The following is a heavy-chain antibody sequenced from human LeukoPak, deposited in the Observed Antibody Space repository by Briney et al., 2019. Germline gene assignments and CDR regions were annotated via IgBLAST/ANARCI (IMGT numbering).Heavy chain of an antibody. CDR1: GYTFTSYG. V-gene: IGHV1-18*01. CDR3: ARDCCCSSTSCYVRGLDYYYYGMDV. D-gene: IGHD2-2*01. J-gene: IGHJ6*02. CDR2: ISAYNGNT. Sequence: ASVKVSCKASGYTFTSYGISWVRQAPGQGLEWMGWISAYNGNTKYAQKLQGRVTMTTDTSTSTAYMELRSLRSDDTAVYYCARDCCCSSTSCYVRGLDYYYYGMDVWGQGTTVTVSS.